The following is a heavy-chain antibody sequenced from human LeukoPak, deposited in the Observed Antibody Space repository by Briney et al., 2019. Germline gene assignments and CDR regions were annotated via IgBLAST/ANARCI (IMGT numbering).Heavy chain of an antibody. J-gene: IGHJ4*02. CDR2: ITPNTVGT. D-gene: IGHD2-15*01. Sequence: ASLKGSCKASVYTFTGSYMHSVRHAPVERLERIGWITPNTVGTNYAQKFHVRVTMTRETSISTAYMELRRLRTDDTAVYYCARGAHDIEVVVAADMVSTFEDDWGQGTLVTVSS. V-gene: IGHV1-2*02. CDR3: ARGAHDIEVVVAADMVSTFEDD. CDR1: VYTFTGSY.